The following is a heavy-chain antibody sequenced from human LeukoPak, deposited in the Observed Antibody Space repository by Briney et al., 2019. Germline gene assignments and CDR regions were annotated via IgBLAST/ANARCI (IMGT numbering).Heavy chain of an antibody. CDR3: ARRRTYYVFWSVYYPASSFDS. Sequence: SETLSLTCAVYGGSFSGYYWSWIRQPPGKGLEWIGEINHSGSTNYNPSLKSRVTISVDTSKNQFSLKLSSVTAADTAVYYCARRRTYYVFWSVYYPASSFDSGGQGTLVPVPS. D-gene: IGHD3-3*01. CDR2: INHSGST. V-gene: IGHV4-34*01. CDR1: GGSFSGYY. J-gene: IGHJ4*02.